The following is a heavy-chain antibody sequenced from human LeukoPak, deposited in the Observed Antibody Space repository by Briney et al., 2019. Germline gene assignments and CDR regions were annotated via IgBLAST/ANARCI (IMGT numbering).Heavy chain of an antibody. CDR3: AKDSSSFVREDY. CDR2: ISYDGINT. J-gene: IGHJ4*02. CDR1: GFTFSRYD. V-gene: IGHV3-30*18. D-gene: IGHD6-6*01. Sequence: GGSLRLSCAASGFTFSRYDMHWVRQAPGKGLEWVAVISYDGINTDYVDSVKSRFTISRDNSKNTVYLQMNSLRAEDTAVYYCAKDSSSFVREDYWGQGTLVTVSS.